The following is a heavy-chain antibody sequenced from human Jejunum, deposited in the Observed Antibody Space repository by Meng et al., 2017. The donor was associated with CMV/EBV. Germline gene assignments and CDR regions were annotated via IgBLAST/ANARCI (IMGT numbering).Heavy chain of an antibody. J-gene: IGHJ4*02. D-gene: IGHD2-15*01. Sequence: QGQVVGSGGGVVQPGGSLRLSCVTSGFPFNIYDMHWVRQAPGKGLDWVTCIRHDGSEDFYVDSVKGRFTISRDNSKNTLYLQMNSLRVDDSALYYCTKGGFDSWGQGTLVTVSS. CDR2: IRHDGSED. V-gene: IGHV3-30*02. CDR1: GFPFNIYD. CDR3: TKGGFDS.